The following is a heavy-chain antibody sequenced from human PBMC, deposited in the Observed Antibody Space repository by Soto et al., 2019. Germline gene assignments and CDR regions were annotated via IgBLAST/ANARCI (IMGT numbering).Heavy chain of an antibody. V-gene: IGHV3-30-3*01. Sequence: QVQLVESGGGVVQPGRSLRLSCAASGFTFSDYAFHWVRQAPGKGLEWVAVISYDGSNKYYADSVKGRFTISRDNSKNTLYLQMNSLRAEDTAVYSCARDRSVDYWGQGTLVTVSS. CDR3: ARDRSVDY. CDR1: GFTFSDYA. CDR2: ISYDGSNK. J-gene: IGHJ4*02.